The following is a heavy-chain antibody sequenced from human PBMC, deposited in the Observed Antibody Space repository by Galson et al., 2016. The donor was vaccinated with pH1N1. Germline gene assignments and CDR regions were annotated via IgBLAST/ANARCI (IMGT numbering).Heavy chain of an antibody. D-gene: IGHD5-18*01. CDR3: AKVDGYSYGPFDY. J-gene: IGHJ4*02. CDR2: ISWNSGSI. CDR1: GFTFDDYA. Sequence: SLRLSCAASGFTFDDYAMYWVRQAPGKGLEWVSGISWNSGSIGYADSVKGRFTISRDNAKNSLYLQMNSLRAEDTALYYCAKVDGYSYGPFDYWGRGTLVTVSS. V-gene: IGHV3-9*01.